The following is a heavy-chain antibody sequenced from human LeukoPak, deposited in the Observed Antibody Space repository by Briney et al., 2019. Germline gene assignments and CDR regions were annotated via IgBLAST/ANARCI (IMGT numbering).Heavy chain of an antibody. V-gene: IGHV3-11*01. CDR3: ASRYCSGGSCYFDY. J-gene: IGHJ4*02. CDR2: ISSSGSNI. CDR1: GFTFSDYY. D-gene: IGHD2-15*01. Sequence: PGGSLRLSCAASGFTFSDYYMSWVRQAPGKGLEWVSYISSSGSNIYHADSVKGRFTISRDNAKNSLYLQMNTLRAEDTAVYYCASRYCSGGSCYFDYWGQGTLVTVSS.